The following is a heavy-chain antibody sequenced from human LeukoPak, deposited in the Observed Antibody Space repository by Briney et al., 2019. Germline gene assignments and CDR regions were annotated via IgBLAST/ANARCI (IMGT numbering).Heavy chain of an antibody. V-gene: IGHV5-10-1*01. Sequence: GESPRIPCKGAGYSFTSYWISRVRQMPGEGLEGVGRIDPSDSYHNSGPSFQGQVTISADKSISTAYLQWSSLKASDTAMYYCARPSDYGAFDVWGQGTMVTVSS. D-gene: IGHD4-17*01. CDR2: IDPSDSYH. CDR3: ARPSDYGAFDV. J-gene: IGHJ3*01. CDR1: GYSFTSYW.